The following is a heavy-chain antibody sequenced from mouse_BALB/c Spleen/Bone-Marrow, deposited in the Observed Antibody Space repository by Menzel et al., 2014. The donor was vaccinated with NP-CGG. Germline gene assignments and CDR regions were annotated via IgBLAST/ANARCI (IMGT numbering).Heavy chain of an antibody. CDR1: GFSLTRYG. V-gene: IGHV2-6-1*01. Sequence: QVQLQQSGPGLVAPSQSLSITCTISGFSLTRYGVHWVRPPPGKGLEWLVVIWSDGSTTYNSALKSRLSITKDNSKSQVFLKMNSLQTDDTAMYYCARNGNFFAMDSWGQGTSVTVSS. CDR3: ARNGNFFAMDS. D-gene: IGHD2-1*01. J-gene: IGHJ4*01. CDR2: IWSDGST.